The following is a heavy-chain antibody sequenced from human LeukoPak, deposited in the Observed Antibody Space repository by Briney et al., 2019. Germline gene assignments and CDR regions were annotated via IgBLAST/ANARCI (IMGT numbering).Heavy chain of an antibody. D-gene: IGHD1-26*01. CDR2: IVGDGSST. J-gene: IGHJ4*02. V-gene: IGHV3-23*01. CDR1: GFNFRMYA. CDR3: SKDSIYGDGKWDIDY. Sequence: GGSLRLSCAASGFNFRMYAVSWVRLAPGKGLEWVSGIVGDGSSTYYADSVKGRFTISKDYSKNTLYLQMNSLSAEDTAVYYCSKDSIYGDGKWDIDYWGQGTLVTVSS.